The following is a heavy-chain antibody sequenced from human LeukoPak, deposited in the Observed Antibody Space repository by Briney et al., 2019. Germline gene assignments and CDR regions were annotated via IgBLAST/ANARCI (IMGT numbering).Heavy chain of an antibody. CDR3: ARAPRTSSSSGSLVG. Sequence: PSETLSLTCTVSGGSISSYYWSWIRQPAGKGLERIGRIYTSGSTNYNPSPKSRVTMSVDTSKNQFSLKLSSVTAADTAVYYCARAPRTSSSSGSLVGWGQGTLVTVSS. V-gene: IGHV4-4*07. CDR2: IYTSGST. CDR1: GGSISSYY. D-gene: IGHD6-13*01. J-gene: IGHJ4*02.